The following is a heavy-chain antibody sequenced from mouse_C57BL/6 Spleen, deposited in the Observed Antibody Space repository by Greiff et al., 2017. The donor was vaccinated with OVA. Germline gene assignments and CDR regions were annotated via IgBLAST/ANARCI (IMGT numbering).Heavy chain of an antibody. D-gene: IGHD1-1*01. CDR1: GYTFTSYW. J-gene: IGHJ4*01. V-gene: IGHV1-61*01. CDR2: IYPSDSET. CDR3: AIDYGSSYGAMDY. Sequence: QVQLQQPGAELVRPGSSVKLSCKASGYTFTSYWMDWVKQRPGQGLEWIGNIYPSDSETHYNQKFKDKATLTVDKSSSTAYMQLSSLTSEDSAVYYCAIDYGSSYGAMDYWGQGTSVTVSS.